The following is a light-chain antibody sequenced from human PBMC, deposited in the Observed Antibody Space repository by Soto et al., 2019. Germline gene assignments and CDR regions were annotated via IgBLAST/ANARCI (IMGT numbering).Light chain of an antibody. CDR3: LQYNTYSGT. CDR1: QSISSW. V-gene: IGKV1-5*03. Sequence: DIQMTQSPSTLSASVGDRVTITCRASQSISSWLVWYQQKPGKAPKLLIYKASGLESGVPSRFSGSGSGTEFTLTISSLQPDDFATYYCLQYNTYSGTFGQGTKLEIK. CDR2: KAS. J-gene: IGKJ2*01.